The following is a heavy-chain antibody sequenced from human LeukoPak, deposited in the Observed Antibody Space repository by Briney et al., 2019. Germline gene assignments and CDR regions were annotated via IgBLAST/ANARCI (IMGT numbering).Heavy chain of an antibody. Sequence: SETLSLTCTVSGGSISSSSYYWGWIRQPPGKGLEWIGSIYYSGSTYYNPSLKSRVTISVDTSKNQFSLKLSSVTAADTAVYYCAAVRGYSFRNAFDIWGQGTMVTVSS. V-gene: IGHV4-39*07. D-gene: IGHD5-18*01. CDR1: GGSISSSSYY. J-gene: IGHJ3*02. CDR3: AAVRGYSFRNAFDI. CDR2: IYYSGST.